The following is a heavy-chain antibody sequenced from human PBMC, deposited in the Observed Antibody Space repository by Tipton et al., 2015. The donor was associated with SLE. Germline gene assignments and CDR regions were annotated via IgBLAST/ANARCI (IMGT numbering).Heavy chain of an antibody. V-gene: IGHV3-21*01. CDR2: ISSSSSYI. CDR3: ARDRDIVVVPAAIYYGMDV. CDR1: GFTFSSYS. Sequence: SLRLSCAASGFTFSSYSMNWVRQAPGKGLEWVSSISSSSSYIYYADSVKGRFTISRDNAKNSLYLQMNSLRAEDTAVYYCARDRDIVVVPAAIYYGMDVWGQGTTVTVSS. J-gene: IGHJ6*02. D-gene: IGHD2-2*02.